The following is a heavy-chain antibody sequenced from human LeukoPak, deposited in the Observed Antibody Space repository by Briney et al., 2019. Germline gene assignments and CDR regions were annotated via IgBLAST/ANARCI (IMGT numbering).Heavy chain of an antibody. D-gene: IGHD6-19*01. CDR2: IPGSGASA. CDR1: GFTFNTHA. CDR3: AKDGGYSSGWPYNWFDP. V-gene: IGHV3-23*01. J-gene: IGHJ5*02. Sequence: GGSLRLSCVASGFTFNTHAMTWVRQAPGKGLEWVSGIPGSGASAYYADSVKGRFTISRDNSKNTLYLQMNSLRVEDTAVYYCAKDGGYSSGWPYNWFDPWGQGTLVTVSS.